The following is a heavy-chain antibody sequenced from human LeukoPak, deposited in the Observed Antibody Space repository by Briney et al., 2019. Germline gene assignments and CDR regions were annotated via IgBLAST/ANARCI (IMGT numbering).Heavy chain of an antibody. J-gene: IGHJ4*02. D-gene: IGHD6-19*01. CDR2: IIPILGIA. CDR3: ARDRYSSGSIFDY. CDR1: GGTFSSYA. V-gene: IGHV1-69*04. Sequence: VASVKVSCKASGGTFSSYAISWVRQAPGQGLEWMGRIIPILGIANYAQKFQGRVTITADKSTTTAYMELSSLRSEDTAVYYCARDRYSSGSIFDYWGQGTLVTVSS.